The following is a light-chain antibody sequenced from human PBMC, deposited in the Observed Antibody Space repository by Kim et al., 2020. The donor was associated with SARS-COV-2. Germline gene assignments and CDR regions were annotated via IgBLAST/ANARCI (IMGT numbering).Light chain of an antibody. CDR3: NSRDSSGNYVV. Sequence: SSELTQDPAVSVALGQTVRITCQGDSLRSYYASWYQQKPGQAPVLVIYGKNNRPSGIPDRFSGSSSGNTASLTINGAQAEDEADYYCNSRDSSGNYVVFGGGTKLTVL. CDR1: SLRSYY. CDR2: GKN. V-gene: IGLV3-19*01. J-gene: IGLJ2*01.